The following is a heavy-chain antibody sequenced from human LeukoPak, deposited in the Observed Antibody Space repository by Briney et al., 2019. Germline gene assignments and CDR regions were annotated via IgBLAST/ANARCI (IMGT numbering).Heavy chain of an antibody. CDR1: GGSISSYY. D-gene: IGHD7-27*01. CDR2: IYYSGST. J-gene: IGHJ4*02. V-gene: IGHV4-59*08. Sequence: SGSLSLTCTVSGGSISSYYWSWIRQPPGKGLEWIGYIYYSGSTNYNPSLKSRVTISVDTSKNQFSLKLSSVTAADTAVYYCARRHWGPIDYWGQGTLVTVSS. CDR3: ARRHWGPIDY.